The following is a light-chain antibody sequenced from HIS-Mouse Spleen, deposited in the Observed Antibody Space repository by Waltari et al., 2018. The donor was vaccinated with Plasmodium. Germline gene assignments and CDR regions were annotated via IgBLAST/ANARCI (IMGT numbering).Light chain of an antibody. V-gene: IGLV3-10*01. CDR3: YSTDSSGNHRV. CDR2: EDS. J-gene: IGLJ3*02. Sequence: SYELTQPPSVSVSPGQTDRITCSGYALPKTYAYWYQQKSGQAPVLVIYEDSKRPSGIPERFSGSSSGTMATLTISGAQVEDEADYYCYSTDSSGNHRVFGGGTKLTVL. CDR1: ALPKTY.